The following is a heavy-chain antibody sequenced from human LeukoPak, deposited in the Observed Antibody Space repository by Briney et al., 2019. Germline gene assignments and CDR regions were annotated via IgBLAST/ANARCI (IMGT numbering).Heavy chain of an antibody. Sequence: ASVKVSCKGSGYTLTELSMDWVRQAPGKGLEWMGGFDPEDGETIYAQKFQGRVTMTEDTSTDTAYMELSSLRSEDTAVYYCATVYSSSWYPWFDPWGQGTLVTVSS. J-gene: IGHJ5*02. D-gene: IGHD6-13*01. CDR2: FDPEDGET. V-gene: IGHV1-24*01. CDR3: ATVYSSSWYPWFDP. CDR1: GYTLTELS.